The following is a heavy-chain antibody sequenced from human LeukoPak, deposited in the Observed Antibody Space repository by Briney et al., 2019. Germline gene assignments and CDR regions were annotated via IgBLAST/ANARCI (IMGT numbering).Heavy chain of an antibody. Sequence: ASVKVSCKASGYTFTSYGISWVRQAPGQGLEWMGGIIPIFGTANYAQKFQGRVTITADKSTSTAYMELSSLRSEDTAVYYCARGALVATYFDYWGQGTLVTVSS. V-gene: IGHV1-69*06. J-gene: IGHJ4*02. CDR3: ARGALVATYFDY. CDR2: IIPIFGTA. CDR1: GYTFTSYG. D-gene: IGHD5-12*01.